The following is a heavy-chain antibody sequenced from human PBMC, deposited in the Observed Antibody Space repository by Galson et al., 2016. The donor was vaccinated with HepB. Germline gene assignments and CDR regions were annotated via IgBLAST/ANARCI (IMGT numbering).Heavy chain of an antibody. J-gene: IGHJ4*01. D-gene: IGHD6-19*01. Sequence: SVKVSCKASGYTFTNYPINWVRQAPGQRLEWMGWINPANGDTRYSQNFQGRATITRDTSAGTAYMELDSLTSEDTAVYYCVRDPVIGWAPFDYWGHGTLVTVSS. CDR1: GYTFTNYP. CDR2: INPANGDT. V-gene: IGHV1-3*01. CDR3: VRDPVIGWAPFDY.